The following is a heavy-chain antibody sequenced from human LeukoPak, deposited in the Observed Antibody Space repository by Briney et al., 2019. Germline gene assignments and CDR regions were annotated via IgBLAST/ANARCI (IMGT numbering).Heavy chain of an antibody. CDR2: ISSSSSYI. Sequence: GGSLRLSCAASGFTFSSYSMNWVRQAPGKGLEWVSSISSSSSYIYYADSVKGRFTISRDNSKNTLYLQMNSLRAEDTAVYYCAKDSVTGYFDYWGQGTLVTVSS. V-gene: IGHV3-21*01. J-gene: IGHJ4*02. D-gene: IGHD2-8*02. CDR1: GFTFSSYS. CDR3: AKDSVTGYFDY.